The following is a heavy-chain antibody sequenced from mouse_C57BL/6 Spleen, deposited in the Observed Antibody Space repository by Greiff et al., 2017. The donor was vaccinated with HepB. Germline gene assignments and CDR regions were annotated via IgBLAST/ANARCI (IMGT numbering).Heavy chain of an antibody. CDR2: IRLKSDNYAT. Sequence: EVMLVESGGGLVQPGGSMKLSCVASGFTFSNYWMNWVRQSPEKGLEWVAQIRLKSDNYATHYVESVKGRFTISRDDSKSSVYLQMNNLRAEATGIYYCKLIYYYYDGGHYYAMDYWGQGTSVTVSS. J-gene: IGHJ4*01. CDR1: GFTFSNYW. D-gene: IGHD2-4*01. V-gene: IGHV6-3*01. CDR3: KLIYYYYDGGHYYAMDY.